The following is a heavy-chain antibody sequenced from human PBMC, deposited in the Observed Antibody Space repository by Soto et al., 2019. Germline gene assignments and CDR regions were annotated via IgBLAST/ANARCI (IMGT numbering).Heavy chain of an antibody. CDR3: ARERTGIRGGDY. V-gene: IGHV1-8*01. D-gene: IGHD1-1*01. CDR1: GYTFTSYD. Sequence: QVQLVQSGAEVKKPGASVKVSCKASGYTFTSYDINWVRQASGQGLECMGWMNPKSGNTGYAQKFQGRVTMTMNTTISTAYMELSSLRSEDTAVYYCARERTGIRGGDYWCQGTLVTVSS. J-gene: IGHJ4*02. CDR2: MNPKSGNT.